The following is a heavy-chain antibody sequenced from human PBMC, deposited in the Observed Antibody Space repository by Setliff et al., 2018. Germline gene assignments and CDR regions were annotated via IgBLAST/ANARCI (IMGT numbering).Heavy chain of an antibody. CDR1: GGPFSGYY. D-gene: IGHD2-15*01. V-gene: IGHV4-34*01. CDR3: ARGSGAVVVAATPFAY. CDR2: TNHTGST. J-gene: IGHJ4*02. Sequence: SETLSLTCAVYGGPFSGYYWSWIRQPPGKGLEWIGVTNHTGSTDYNPSLKSRVTISIDTSKNQFSLNLTSVTAADTAVYYCARGSGAVVVAATPFAYWGQGTLVTAPQ.